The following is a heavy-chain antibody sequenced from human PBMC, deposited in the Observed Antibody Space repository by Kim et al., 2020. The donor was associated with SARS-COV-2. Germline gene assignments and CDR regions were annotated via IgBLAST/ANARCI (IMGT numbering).Heavy chain of an antibody. CDR3: ASPRTYYSLDAFDI. V-gene: IGHV1-69*13. Sequence: SVKVSCKASGGTFSSYAISWVRQAPGQGLEWMGGIIPIFGTANYAQKFQGRVTITADESTSTAYMELSSLRSEDTAVYYCASPRTYYSLDAFDIWGQGTMVTVSS. CDR1: GGTFSSYA. CDR2: IIPIFGTA. D-gene: IGHD3-10*01. J-gene: IGHJ3*02.